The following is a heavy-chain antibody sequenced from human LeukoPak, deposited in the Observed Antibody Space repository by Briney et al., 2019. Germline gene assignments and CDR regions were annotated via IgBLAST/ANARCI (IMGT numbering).Heavy chain of an antibody. CDR3: AKEGYYYDSSGLNWFDP. Sequence: GGSLRLSCAASGFTFSSYAMSWVRQAPGKGLEWVSAISGSGGSTYYADSVKGRFTISRDNSKNTLYLQMNCLRAEDTAVYYCAKEGYYYDSSGLNWFDPWGQGTLVTVSS. D-gene: IGHD3-22*01. CDR1: GFTFSSYA. J-gene: IGHJ5*02. CDR2: ISGSGGST. V-gene: IGHV3-23*01.